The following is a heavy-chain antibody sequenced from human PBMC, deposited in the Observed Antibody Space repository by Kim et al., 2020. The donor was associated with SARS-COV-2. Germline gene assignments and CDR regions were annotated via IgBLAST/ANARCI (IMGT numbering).Heavy chain of an antibody. CDR1: GFTFSSYA. J-gene: IGHJ4*02. D-gene: IGHD2-15*01. V-gene: IGHV3-30*04. CDR2: ISYDGSNK. CDR3: ARDPGLADGVVVAASFDY. Sequence: GGSLRLSCAASGFTFSSYAMHWVRQAPGKGLEWVAVISYDGSNKYYADSVKGRFTISRDNSKNTLYLQMNSLRAEDTAVYYCARDPGLADGVVVAASFDYWGQGTLVTVSS.